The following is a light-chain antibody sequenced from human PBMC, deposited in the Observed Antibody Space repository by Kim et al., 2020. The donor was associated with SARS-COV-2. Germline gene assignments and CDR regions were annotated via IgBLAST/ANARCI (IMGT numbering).Light chain of an antibody. CDR1: QSISSY. Sequence: DIQMTQSPSSLSASVGDRVTITCRASQSISSYLNWYQQKPGKAPKPLIYVASSLQSGVPSRFSGSGSGTDFTLTISSLQPEDFATYYCQQSYSTFMYTFGQGTKLEI. V-gene: IGKV1-39*01. CDR2: VAS. J-gene: IGKJ2*01. CDR3: QQSYSTFMYT.